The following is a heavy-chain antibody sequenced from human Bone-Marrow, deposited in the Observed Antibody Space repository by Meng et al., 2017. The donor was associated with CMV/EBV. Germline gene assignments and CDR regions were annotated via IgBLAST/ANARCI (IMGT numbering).Heavy chain of an antibody. D-gene: IGHD5/OR15-5a*01. CDR2: IFNSGTT. CDR3: ARDGSTYFYCGMDV. CDR1: GGSISSSSYF. V-gene: IGHV4-39*07. Sequence: SETLSLTCNVSGGSISSSSYFWGWIRQPPGKGLEWIGNIFNSGTTYYNPSLKSRVTISVDTSKNQFSLRLSSVTAADTAVYYCARDGSTYFYCGMDVWGQGTTVTVS. J-gene: IGHJ6*02.